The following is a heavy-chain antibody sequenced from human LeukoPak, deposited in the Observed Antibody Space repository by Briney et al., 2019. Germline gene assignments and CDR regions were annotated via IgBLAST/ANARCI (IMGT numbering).Heavy chain of an antibody. CDR1: GFTFSSYG. V-gene: IGHV3-30*19. J-gene: IGHJ4*02. D-gene: IGHD3-22*01. Sequence: PGGSLRLSCVASGFTFSSYGMHWVRQVPGKGLEWVAVISYDGSNKYYADSVKGRFTISRDNSKNTLYLQMNSLRAEDTAVYYCVLGDYYDSSGHFYWGQGTLVTVSS. CDR2: ISYDGSNK. CDR3: VLGDYYDSSGHFY.